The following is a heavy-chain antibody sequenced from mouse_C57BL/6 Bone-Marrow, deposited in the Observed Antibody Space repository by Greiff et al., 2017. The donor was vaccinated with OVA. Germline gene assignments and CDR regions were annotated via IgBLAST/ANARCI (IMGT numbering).Heavy chain of an antibody. D-gene: IGHD2-1*01. CDR3: ARGGDGNSFFYAMDY. V-gene: IGHV1-75*01. J-gene: IGHJ4*01. Sequence: QVQLQQSGPELVKPGASVKISCKASGYTFTDYYINWVKQRPGQGLEWIGWIFPGSGSTYYNEKFKGKATLTVDKSSSTAYMLLSSLTSEDSAVYFCARGGDGNSFFYAMDYWGQGTSVTVSS. CDR1: GYTFTDYY. CDR2: IFPGSGST.